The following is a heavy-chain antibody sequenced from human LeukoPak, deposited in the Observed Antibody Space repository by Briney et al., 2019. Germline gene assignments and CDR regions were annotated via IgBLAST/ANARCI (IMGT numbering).Heavy chain of an antibody. CDR3: ARDPQDSVYTYSDF. D-gene: IGHD5/OR15-5a*01. CDR1: GFTFSDYY. V-gene: IGHV3-11*05. Sequence: GGSLRLSCAASGFTFSDYYMSWIRQAPGKGLEWVSYISATTGYTNYADSVKGRFTISRDNAKNSLYLQMNTLRAEDTAVYYCARDPQDSVYTYSDFWGQGTLVTVPS. CDR2: ISATTGYT. J-gene: IGHJ4*02.